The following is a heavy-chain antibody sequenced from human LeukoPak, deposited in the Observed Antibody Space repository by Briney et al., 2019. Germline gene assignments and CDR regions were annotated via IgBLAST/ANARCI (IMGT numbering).Heavy chain of an antibody. CDR3: ARDSDPGWLDP. CDR1: GFTFSSYS. Sequence: GGSLRLSCAASGFTFSSYSMNWVRQAPGKGLEWVSSISSSSSYIYYADSVKGRFTISRDNAKKSLYLQMNSLRAEDTAVYYCARDSDPGWLDPWGQGTQVTVSS. J-gene: IGHJ5*02. CDR2: ISSSSSYI. V-gene: IGHV3-21*01.